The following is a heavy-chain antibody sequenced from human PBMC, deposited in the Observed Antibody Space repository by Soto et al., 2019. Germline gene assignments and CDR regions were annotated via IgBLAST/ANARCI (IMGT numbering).Heavy chain of an antibody. CDR3: ERDKDRQQIGGNYYYGMEV. V-gene: IGHV1-69*12. D-gene: IGHD1-26*01. Sequence: QVQLVQSGAEVKKPGSSVTVSCKASGGTFGNSAISWVRQAPGQGLEWMGGIMPIFPTLEHAQKFQARVTITAAESTSTAYMELSSLRSEDSAVSYCERDKDRQQIGGNYYYGMEVWGQGTTVTV. J-gene: IGHJ6*02. CDR2: IMPIFPTL. CDR1: GGTFGNSA.